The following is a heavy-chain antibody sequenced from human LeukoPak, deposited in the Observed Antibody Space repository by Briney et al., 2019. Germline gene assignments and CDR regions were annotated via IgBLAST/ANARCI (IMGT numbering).Heavy chain of an antibody. CDR2: IKQDGSEK. J-gene: IGHJ3*02. CDR1: GFTFSSYW. D-gene: IGHD3-22*01. CDR3: ARSESYYCDSSGYGIDDAFDI. V-gene: IGHV3-7*01. Sequence: GGSLRLSCAASGFTFSSYWMSWVRQAPGKGLEWVANIKQDGSEKYYVDSVKGRFTISRDNAKNSLYLQMNSLRAEDTAVYYCARSESYYCDSSGYGIDDAFDIWGQGTMVTVSS.